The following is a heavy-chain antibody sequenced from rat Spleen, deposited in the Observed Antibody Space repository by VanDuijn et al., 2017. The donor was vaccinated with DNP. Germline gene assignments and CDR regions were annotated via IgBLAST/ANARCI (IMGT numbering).Heavy chain of an antibody. J-gene: IGHJ2*01. CDR2: ISNDGGST. CDR3: ARQRGDYFDY. CDR1: GFTFSDYY. Sequence: EVQLVESDGGLVQPGRSLKLSCAASGFTFSDYYMAWVRQAPTKGLEWVAYISNDGGSTYYRDSVKGRFTISRDNAKSTLYLQMDSLRSEDTATYYCARQRGDYFDYWGQGVMVTVSS. D-gene: IGHD1-11*01. V-gene: IGHV5-25*01.